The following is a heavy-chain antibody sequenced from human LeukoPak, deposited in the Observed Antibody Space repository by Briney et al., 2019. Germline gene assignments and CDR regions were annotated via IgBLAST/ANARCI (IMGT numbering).Heavy chain of an antibody. D-gene: IGHD2-21*02. CDR2: ISSSGSTI. Sequence: PGGSLRLSCAASGFTFSSHWMHWVRQAPGKGLEWVSYISSSGSTIYYADSVKGRFTISRDNAKNSLYLQMNSLRAEDTAVYYCARGLGGASLAYCGGDCYTNWFDPWGQGTLVTVSS. CDR3: ARGLGGASLAYCGGDCYTNWFDP. V-gene: IGHV3-48*03. J-gene: IGHJ5*02. CDR1: GFTFSSHW.